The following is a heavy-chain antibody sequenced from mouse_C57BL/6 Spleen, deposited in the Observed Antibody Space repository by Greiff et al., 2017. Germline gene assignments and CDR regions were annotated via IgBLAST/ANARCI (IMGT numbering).Heavy chain of an antibody. Sequence: QVQLQQPGAELVKPGASVKLSCKASGYTFTSYWMHWVKQRPGQGLEWIGMIHPNSGSTNYNEKFKSKATLTVDKSSSAAYMQLSSLTSEESAVYYCARGQYGDDEVTWCAYWGEGTLVTVSA. D-gene: IGHD2-2*01. V-gene: IGHV1-64*01. CDR2: IHPNSGST. CDR3: ARGQYGDDEVTWCAY. CDR1: GYTFTSYW. J-gene: IGHJ3*01.